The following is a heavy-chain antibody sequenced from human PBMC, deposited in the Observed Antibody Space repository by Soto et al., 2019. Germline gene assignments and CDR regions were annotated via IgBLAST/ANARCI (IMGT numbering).Heavy chain of an antibody. CDR2: IDPSDSYT. D-gene: IGHD2-2*01. V-gene: IGHV5-10-1*01. Sequence: PGESLKISCKGSGYSFTSHWISWVRQMPGKGLEWMGRIDPSDSYTNYSPSFQGHVTISADKSISTAYLQWSSLKASDTAMYYCAGQVVPAAMYYYYYGMDVWGQGTTVTVSS. CDR3: AGQVVPAAMYYYYYGMDV. J-gene: IGHJ6*02. CDR1: GYSFTSHW.